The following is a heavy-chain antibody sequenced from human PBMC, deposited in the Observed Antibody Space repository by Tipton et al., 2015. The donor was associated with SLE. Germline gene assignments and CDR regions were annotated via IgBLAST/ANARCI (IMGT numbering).Heavy chain of an antibody. J-gene: IGHJ3*02. D-gene: IGHD3-9*01. CDR1: GGAISSSFYY. CDR2: IYYTGST. Sequence: TLFLTCTVSGGAISSSFYYWGWIRQPPGKGLEWIGTIYYTGSTYYNPSLKSRVTVSADMSNNQFSLKLSSVTTTDTAVYCCARRNYDVLTGYYDAFDIWGQGTRVTVSS. CDR3: ARRNYDVLTGYYDAFDI. V-gene: IGHV4-39*07.